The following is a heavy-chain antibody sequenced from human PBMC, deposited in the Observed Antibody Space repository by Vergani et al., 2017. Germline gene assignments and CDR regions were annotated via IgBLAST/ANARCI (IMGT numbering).Heavy chain of an antibody. CDR2: IKSAGSIT. Sequence: DVHLALSGGGFFPPGGSLRLSCSASGFSFNSYWMHWVRQVPGRGLLWVSRIKSAGSITAYADSVKGRFTISRDNAQNTLYLQMTSLRVEDTGVYYCARARCIETCYMSSWLDSWGQGSLVTVCS. D-gene: IGHD3-9*01. CDR3: ARARCIETCYMSSWLDS. CDR1: GFSFNSYW. J-gene: IGHJ5*01. V-gene: IGHV3-74*03.